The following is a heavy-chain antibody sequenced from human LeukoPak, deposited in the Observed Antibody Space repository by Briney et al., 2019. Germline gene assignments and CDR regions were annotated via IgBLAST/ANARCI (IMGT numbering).Heavy chain of an antibody. CDR2: IRSSSSTI. CDR1: GFAFSTYS. Sequence: GGSLRLSCAPSGFAFSTYSKNWVRQAPGKGLEWVSYIRSSSSTIYYADSVKGRFTISRDKAKKSLYLQMNSLRAADTAVYYCARVKGERYDDVLSLFDHWGQGTLVTVSS. CDR3: ARVKGERYDDVLSLFDH. V-gene: IGHV3-48*01. D-gene: IGHD3-9*01. J-gene: IGHJ4*02.